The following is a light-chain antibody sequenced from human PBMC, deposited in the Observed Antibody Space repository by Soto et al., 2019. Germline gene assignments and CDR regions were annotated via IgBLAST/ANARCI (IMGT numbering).Light chain of an antibody. CDR3: QSYDNSLSCYV. CDR2: GNT. Sequence: QSVLTQPPSVSGAPGQRVTISCTGSSSNIGAGYDVHWYQQLPGTAPKLLIYGNTNRPSGVPDRFSGSKSGTSASLAITGLQAEDEADYYCQSYDNSLSCYVFGTGTKLTVL. J-gene: IGLJ1*01. V-gene: IGLV1-40*01. CDR1: SSNIGAGYD.